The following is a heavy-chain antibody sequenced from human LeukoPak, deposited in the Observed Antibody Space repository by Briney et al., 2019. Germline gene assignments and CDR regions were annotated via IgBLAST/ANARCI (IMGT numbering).Heavy chain of an antibody. Sequence: SETLSLTCTVSGGSISSYYWSWIRQPPGKGLESIGYIYYSGSTNYNPSLKSRVTISVDTSKNQFSLKLSSVTAADTAVYYCARDGGSYGAVDYWGPGTLVTVSS. CDR2: IYYSGST. D-gene: IGHD4-17*01. J-gene: IGHJ4*02. CDR1: GGSISSYY. V-gene: IGHV4-59*01. CDR3: ARDGGSYGAVDY.